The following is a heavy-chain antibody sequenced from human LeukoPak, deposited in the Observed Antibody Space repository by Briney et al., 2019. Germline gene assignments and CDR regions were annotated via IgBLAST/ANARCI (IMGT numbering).Heavy chain of an antibody. CDR1: GFTFTSYA. D-gene: IGHD3-22*01. J-gene: IGHJ3*02. CDR2: ISGSGDST. CDR3: ARAYFYDSSGYFRVEAFDI. Sequence: GGSLRLSCAASGFTFTSYAMTWLRQAPGKGLEWVSGISGSGDSTDYADSVKGRFSNSRDNSKNTLYLQMNSLGAEDTAVYYCARAYFYDSSGYFRVEAFDIWGQGTKVTVSS. V-gene: IGHV3-23*01.